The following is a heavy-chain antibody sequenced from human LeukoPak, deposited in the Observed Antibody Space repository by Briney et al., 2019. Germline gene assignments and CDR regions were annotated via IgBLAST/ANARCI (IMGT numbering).Heavy chain of an antibody. D-gene: IGHD1-26*01. CDR1: GGSISSGSYY. Sequence: SQTLSLTCTVSGGSISSGSYYWSWTRQPAGKGLEWIGRIYTSGSTNYNPSLKSRVTISVDTSKNQFSLKLSSVTAADTAVYYCARDRGGELLWGQGTMVTVSS. CDR3: ARDRGGELL. CDR2: IYTSGST. V-gene: IGHV4-61*02. J-gene: IGHJ3*01.